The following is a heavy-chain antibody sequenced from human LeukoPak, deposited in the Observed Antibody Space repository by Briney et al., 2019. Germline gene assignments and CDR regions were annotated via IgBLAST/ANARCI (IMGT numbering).Heavy chain of an antibody. CDR1: GFTFNNCA. D-gene: IGHD3-10*01. CDR3: AKDFRSVVFFLADSITL. J-gene: IGHJ3*01. CDR2: ISAGGGST. Sequence: GGSLRLSCSASGFTFNNCAMRWVRQAPGKGLEWVSAISAGGGSTFYADSVKGRFNISRDNSKNTLYLQMNSLRVEDTAVYYCAKDFRSVVFFLADSITLWGQGSIVTVSA. V-gene: IGHV3-23*01.